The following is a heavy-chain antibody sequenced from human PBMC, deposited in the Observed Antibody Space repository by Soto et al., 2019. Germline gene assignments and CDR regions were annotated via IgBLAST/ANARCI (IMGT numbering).Heavy chain of an antibody. V-gene: IGHV3-23*01. CDR1: GFTFISYA. CDR3: ASAVPNPIAAFGPYFDY. Sequence: WGSLRLSCAASGFTFISYAMSWVRQAPGKGRVWVSAVIYSGGNTYYADSVKGRFTISRDNSKNTLYLQMNSLRAEDTAVYYCASAVPNPIAAFGPYFDYWGQGTLVTVSS. CDR2: VIYSGGNT. J-gene: IGHJ4*02. D-gene: IGHD6-13*01.